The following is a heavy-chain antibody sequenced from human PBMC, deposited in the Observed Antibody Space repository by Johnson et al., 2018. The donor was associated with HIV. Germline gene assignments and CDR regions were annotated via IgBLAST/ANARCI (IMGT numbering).Heavy chain of an antibody. CDR3: VRRFYDSSAFDI. V-gene: IGHV3-20*04. CDR1: TFTFSGYG. D-gene: IGHD3-22*01. CDR2: INWNGGNT. Sequence: VQLVESGGGLIQPGGSLRLSCAASTFTFSGYGMSWVRQAPGKGLEWVSGINWNGGNTGYADSVKGRFTISRDNSKNTLFLQMNSLRAEDTAVYYCVRRFYDSSAFDIWGQGTLVTVSS. J-gene: IGHJ3*02.